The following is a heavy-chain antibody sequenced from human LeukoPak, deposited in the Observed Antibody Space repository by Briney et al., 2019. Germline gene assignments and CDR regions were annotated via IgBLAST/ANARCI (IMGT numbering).Heavy chain of an antibody. V-gene: IGHV1-69*13. J-gene: IGHJ6*03. D-gene: IGHD2-21*01. CDR1: GGTFSSYA. CDR2: IIPIFGTA. Sequence: SVKVSCKASGGTFSSYAISWVRQAPGQGLEWMGGIIPIFGTANYAQKFQGRVTITADESTSTAYMELSSLRSEDTAVYYCARAVSYCGGDCYDEDYYCYYMDVWGKGTTVTVSS. CDR3: ARAVSYCGGDCYDEDYYCYYMDV.